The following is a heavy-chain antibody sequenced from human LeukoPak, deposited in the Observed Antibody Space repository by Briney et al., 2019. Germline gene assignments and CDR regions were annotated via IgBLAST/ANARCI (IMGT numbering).Heavy chain of an antibody. Sequence: PSETLSLTCTVSGGSISSSSYYWGWIRQPPGKGLEWIGSIYYSGSTYYNPSPKSRVTISVDTSKNQFSLKLSSVTAADTAVYYCARRIREIDAFDIWGQGTMVTVSS. V-gene: IGHV4-39*01. CDR3: ARRIREIDAFDI. J-gene: IGHJ3*02. CDR2: IYYSGST. CDR1: GGSISSSSYY.